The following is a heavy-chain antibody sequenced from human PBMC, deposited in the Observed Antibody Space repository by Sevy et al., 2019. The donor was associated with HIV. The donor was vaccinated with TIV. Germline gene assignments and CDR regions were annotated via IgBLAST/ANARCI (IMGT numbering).Heavy chain of an antibody. CDR1: GFTFSSYG. J-gene: IGHJ4*02. Sequence: GESLKISCAASGFTFSSYGMHWVRQAPGKGLEWVAFIRYDGSNKYYADSVKGRFTISRDNSKNTLYLQMNSLRAEDTAVYYCATLGAYGSGSYQPLFDYWGQGTLVTVSS. V-gene: IGHV3-30*02. D-gene: IGHD3-10*01. CDR2: IRYDGSNK. CDR3: ATLGAYGSGSYQPLFDY.